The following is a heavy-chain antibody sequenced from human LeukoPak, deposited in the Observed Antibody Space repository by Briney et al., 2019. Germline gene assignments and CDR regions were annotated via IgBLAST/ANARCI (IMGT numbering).Heavy chain of an antibody. CDR2: INSDGSST. Sequence: GGSLRLSCAASGFTFSNYAMSWVRQAPGKGLVWVSRINSDGSSTSYADSVKGRFTISRDNAKNTLYLQMNSLRAEDTAVYYCARDESVYYDSSGYLGGNAFDIWGQGTMVTVSS. D-gene: IGHD3-22*01. CDR1: GFTFSNYA. J-gene: IGHJ3*02. CDR3: ARDESVYYDSSGYLGGNAFDI. V-gene: IGHV3-74*01.